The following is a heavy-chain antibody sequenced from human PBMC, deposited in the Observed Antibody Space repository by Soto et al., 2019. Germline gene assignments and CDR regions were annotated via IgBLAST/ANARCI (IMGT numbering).Heavy chain of an antibody. CDR1: GDTFSDYY. V-gene: IGHV1-46*01. D-gene: IGHD2-21*02. CDR2: VNPSGGHT. CDR3: ARGGHVVVVTAALDY. J-gene: IGHJ4*02. Sequence: ASVKVSCKASGDTFSDYYIHWVRQAPGQGLEWMGTVNPSGGHTTYAQHFLGRVTMTRDTSTSTLYMELTSLTSDDTAIYYCARGGHVVVVTAALDYWGQGTLVTVSS.